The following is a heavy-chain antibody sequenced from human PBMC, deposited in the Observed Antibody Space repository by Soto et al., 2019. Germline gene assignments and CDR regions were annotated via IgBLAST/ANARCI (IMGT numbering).Heavy chain of an antibody. V-gene: IGHV3-74*01. D-gene: IGHD5-18*01. CDR1: GFTFSGSW. CDR2: INGDGSST. CDR3: ARGGAYIYGPQYD. J-gene: IGHJ4*02. Sequence: EVQLVESGGGLVQPGGSLRLSCATSGFTFSGSWIHWVRQAPGKGLVWVSHINGDGSSTTYADSVKGRFTIARDYAKNTLYLQMNSLRVEDTAVYYCARGGAYIYGPQYDWGQGTLVTVSS.